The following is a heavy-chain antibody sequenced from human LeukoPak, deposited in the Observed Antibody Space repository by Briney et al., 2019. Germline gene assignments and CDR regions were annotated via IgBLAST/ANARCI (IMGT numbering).Heavy chain of an antibody. J-gene: IGHJ6*03. V-gene: IGHV3-74*01. Sequence: GGSLRLSCAASGFTFSSYWMHWVRQAPGKGLVWVSRISSDGRTTTYADSVKGRFTISRDNARNTLYVQMSSLRAEDTAVYYCARGPNYYDSGFMDVWGKGTTVTVSS. D-gene: IGHD3-22*01. CDR2: ISSDGRTT. CDR3: ARGPNYYDSGFMDV. CDR1: GFTFSSYW.